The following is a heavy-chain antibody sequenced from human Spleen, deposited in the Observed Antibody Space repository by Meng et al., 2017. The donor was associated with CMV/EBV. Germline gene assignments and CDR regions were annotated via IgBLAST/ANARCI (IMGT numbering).Heavy chain of an antibody. Sequence: GESLKISCGASGFLFSSYAMSWVRQAPGKGLEWVSAISGSGGSTYYADSVKGRFTISRDNSKNTLYLQMNSLRAEDTAVYYCAKGGKGIAARPGALDIWGQGTMVTVSS. V-gene: IGHV3-23*01. CDR1: GFLFSSYA. D-gene: IGHD6-6*01. J-gene: IGHJ3*02. CDR3: AKGGKGIAARPGALDI. CDR2: ISGSGGST.